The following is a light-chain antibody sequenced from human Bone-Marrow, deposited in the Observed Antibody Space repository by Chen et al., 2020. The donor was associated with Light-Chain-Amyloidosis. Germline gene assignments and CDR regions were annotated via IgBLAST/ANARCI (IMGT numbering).Light chain of an antibody. CDR3: NSYTDVTTWV. J-gene: IGLJ2*01. CDR1: TSDVGGYNY. V-gene: IGLV2-14*01. Sequence: QSALTQPASVSGSPGQSITISCTGTTSDVGGYNYVSWYQQHPGKAPKLRIYEVTNRPSGVSTRFSCSKSGNTASLTISGLQAEDEADYYCNSYTDVTTWVFGGGTKLTVL. CDR2: EVT.